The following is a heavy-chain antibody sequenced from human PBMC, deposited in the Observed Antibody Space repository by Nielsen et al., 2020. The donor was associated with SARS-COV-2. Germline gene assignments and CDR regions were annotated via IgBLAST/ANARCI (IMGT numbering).Heavy chain of an antibody. D-gene: IGHD2-2*01. CDR1: GFTFSTYT. CDR3: ARGAIVVVPDMDV. V-gene: IGHV3-23*01. J-gene: IGHJ6*02. Sequence: GESLKISCAASGFTFSTYTMIWVRQAPGKGLEWVSGISGSGGSTYYADSVKGRFTISRDNSKNTLYLQMNSLRAEDAAIYYCARGAIVVVPDMDVWGPGTTVTVSS. CDR2: ISGSGGST.